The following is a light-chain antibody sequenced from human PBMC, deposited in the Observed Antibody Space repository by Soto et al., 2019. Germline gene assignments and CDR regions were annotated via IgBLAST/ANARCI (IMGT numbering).Light chain of an antibody. CDR2: EVS. Sequence: QSALTQPASVSGSPGQSITISCSRTSSDVGGYNYVSWYQQHPRKAPKLMIYEVSNRPSGVSNRFSGSKSGNTASLTISGLQAEDEADYYCSSYISSSTLHVVFGGGTKLTVL. CDR1: SSDVGGYNY. J-gene: IGLJ2*01. V-gene: IGLV2-14*01. CDR3: SSYISSSTLHVV.